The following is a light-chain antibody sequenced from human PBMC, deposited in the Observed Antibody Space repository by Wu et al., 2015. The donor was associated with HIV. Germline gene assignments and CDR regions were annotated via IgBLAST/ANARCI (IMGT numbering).Light chain of an antibody. CDR2: GAS. CDR3: HQYNNWSPWT. J-gene: IGKJ1*01. V-gene: IGKV3-15*01. Sequence: EIVMTQSPATLSVSPGERAILSCRASQSITSNLAWSQQKPGQPPRLLIYGASTRATDVPARFSGSGSGTEFTLTISSLQSEDFAVYYCHQYNNWSPWTFGQGTKVEIK. CDR1: QSITSN.